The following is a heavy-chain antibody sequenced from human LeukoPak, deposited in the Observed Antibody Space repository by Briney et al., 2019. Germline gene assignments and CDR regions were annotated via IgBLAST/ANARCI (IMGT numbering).Heavy chain of an antibody. CDR3: ARSSADYDFWSGYYSIFVY. CDR1: GGSISSSSYY. CDR2: IYYSGST. D-gene: IGHD3-3*01. Sequence: SETLSLTCTVSGGSISSSSYYWGWIRQPPGKGLEWIGSIYYSGSTYYNPSLKSRVTISVDTSKNQFSLKLSSVTAADTAVYYCARSSADYDFWSGYYSIFVYWGQGTLVTVSS. J-gene: IGHJ4*02. V-gene: IGHV4-39*01.